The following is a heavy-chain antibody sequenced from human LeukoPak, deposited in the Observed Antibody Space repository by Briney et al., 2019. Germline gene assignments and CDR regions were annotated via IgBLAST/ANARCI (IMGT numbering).Heavy chain of an antibody. V-gene: IGHV4-59*01. CDR3: ARGLPGYSGGDDAFDF. Sequence: PSETLSLTCTVSGGSITSYYWTWIRQPPGKGLEWIGYIYYSGSTNYNPSLKSRVTISVDTSKNQFSLKLSSVTAADTAMYYCARGLPGYSGGDDAFDFWGKGTVVTVS. CDR1: GGSITSYY. D-gene: IGHD6-19*01. J-gene: IGHJ3*01. CDR2: IYYSGST.